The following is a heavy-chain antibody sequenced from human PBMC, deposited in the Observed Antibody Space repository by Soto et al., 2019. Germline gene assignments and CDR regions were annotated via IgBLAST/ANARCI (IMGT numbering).Heavy chain of an antibody. D-gene: IGHD2-2*02. CDR1: GFTFSTYS. V-gene: IGHV3-48*02. CDR2: ISSDSSAI. J-gene: IGHJ4*02. CDR3: ARDKADRYCVSGSCYSPLDH. Sequence: EVQLVESGGGLVQPGGSLRLSCAASGFTFSTYSMNWVRQAPGKGLEWVSYISSDSSAIHYADSVKGRFTMSRDNAKNSLYLQMNSLRDEDTAVYFCARDKADRYCVSGSCYSPLDHWGQVTLVSVSS.